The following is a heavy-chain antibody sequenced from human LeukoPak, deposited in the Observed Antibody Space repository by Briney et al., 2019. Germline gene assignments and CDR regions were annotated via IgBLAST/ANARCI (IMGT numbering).Heavy chain of an antibody. J-gene: IGHJ5*02. Sequence: SETLSLTCTVSGGSISSGGYYWSWIRQPAGKGLEWIGRIYTSGSTNYNPSLKSRVTMSVDTSKNQFSLKLSSVTAADTAVYYCARGKEGSSSWYGAYNWFDPWGQGTLVTVSS. D-gene: IGHD6-13*01. V-gene: IGHV4-61*02. CDR3: ARGKEGSSSWYGAYNWFDP. CDR1: GGSISSGGYY. CDR2: IYTSGST.